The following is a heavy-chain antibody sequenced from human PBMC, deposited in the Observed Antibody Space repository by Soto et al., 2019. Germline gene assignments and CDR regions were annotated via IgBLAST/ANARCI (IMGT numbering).Heavy chain of an antibody. Sequence: PSEPLSLTCAVYGGSFSGYYWSWIRQPPGKGLEWIGEINHSGSTNYNPSLKSRVTISVDTSKNQFSLKLSSVTAADTAAYYCARGGYNWNYFDYWGQGTLVTVSS. J-gene: IGHJ4*02. CDR3: ARGGYNWNYFDY. CDR1: GGSFSGYY. D-gene: IGHD1-20*01. CDR2: INHSGST. V-gene: IGHV4-34*01.